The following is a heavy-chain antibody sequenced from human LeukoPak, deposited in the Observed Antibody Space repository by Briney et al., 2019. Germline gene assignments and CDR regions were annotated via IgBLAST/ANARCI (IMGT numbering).Heavy chain of an antibody. Sequence: GGSLRLSCAASGFTVSSNFMSWVRQAPGKGLEWVSLIYSGGSTYYADSVKGRFIISRDNSKNTLYLQMNSLRAEDTAVYYCARARGYSYGTIDYWGQGTLVTVSS. J-gene: IGHJ4*02. CDR2: IYSGGST. D-gene: IGHD5-18*01. CDR1: GFTVSSNF. CDR3: ARARGYSYGTIDY. V-gene: IGHV3-66*01.